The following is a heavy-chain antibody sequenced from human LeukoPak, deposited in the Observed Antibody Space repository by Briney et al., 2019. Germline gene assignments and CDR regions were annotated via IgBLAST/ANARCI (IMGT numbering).Heavy chain of an antibody. Sequence: AGGSLRLSCAASGFIFSDYYMSWVRQAPGKGLEWVGRIKSKTDGGTTDYAAPVKGRFTISRDDSKNTLYLQMNSLKTEDTAVYYCTTDEEVFDYWGQGTLVTVSS. CDR1: GFIFSDYY. CDR2: IKSKTDGGTT. CDR3: TTDEEVFDY. V-gene: IGHV3-15*01. J-gene: IGHJ4*02.